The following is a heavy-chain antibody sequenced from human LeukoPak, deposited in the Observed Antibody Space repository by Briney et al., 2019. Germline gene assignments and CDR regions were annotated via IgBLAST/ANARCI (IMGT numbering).Heavy chain of an antibody. Sequence: QPGGSLRLSCAASGFTFSSYGMHWVRQAPGKGLEWVAVIWYDGSNKYYADSVKGRFTISRDNPKNTLYLQMNSLRAEDTAVYYCARYMRRGGAFDIWGQGTMVTVSS. CDR2: IWYDGSNK. D-gene: IGHD3-16*01. CDR3: ARYMRRGGAFDI. V-gene: IGHV3-33*01. J-gene: IGHJ3*02. CDR1: GFTFSSYG.